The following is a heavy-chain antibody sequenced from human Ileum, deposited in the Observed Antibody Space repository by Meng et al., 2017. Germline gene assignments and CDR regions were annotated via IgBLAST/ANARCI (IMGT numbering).Heavy chain of an antibody. CDR2: ISHSGPT. J-gene: IGHJ6*02. Sequence: SETLSLTCAVSGDSVSSNKWWSWVRQPPGKGLEWIGEISHSGPTSYNPSLKSRVTMSVDESKNQLSLKLSSVTAADTAVYYCARHDFYSMDVWGQGTMLTVSS. CDR3: ARHDFYSMDV. V-gene: IGHV4-4*02. CDR1: GDSVSSNKW.